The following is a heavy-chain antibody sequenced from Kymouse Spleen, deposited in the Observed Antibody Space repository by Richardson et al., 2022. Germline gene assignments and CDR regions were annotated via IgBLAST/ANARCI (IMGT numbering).Heavy chain of an antibody. Sequence: EVQLVESGGGLVKPGGSLRLSCAASGFTFSNAWMSWVRQAPGKGLEWVGRIKSKTDGGTTDYAAPVKGRFTISRDDSKNTLYLQMNSLKTEDTAVYYCTTEDVLLWFGESFNWFDPWGQGTLVTVSS. CDR2: IKSKTDGGTT. CDR1: GFTFSNAW. D-gene: IGHD3-10*01. J-gene: IGHJ5*02. CDR3: TTEDVLLWFGESFNWFDP. V-gene: IGHV3-15*01.